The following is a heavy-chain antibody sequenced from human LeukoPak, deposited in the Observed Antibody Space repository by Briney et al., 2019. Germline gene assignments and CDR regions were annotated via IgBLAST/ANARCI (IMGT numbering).Heavy chain of an antibody. J-gene: IGHJ6*03. CDR3: AKGGLRTSPLYYMDV. CDR2: IVVGSGNT. D-gene: IGHD3-16*01. CDR1: GFTFASSA. Sequence: GTSVKVSCKASGFTFASSAVQWVRQARGQRLERIGWIVVGSGNTNYAQKFQERVTITRDMSTSTAYMELSSLRSEDTAVYYCAKGGLRTSPLYYMDVWGKGTTVTVSS. V-gene: IGHV1-58*01.